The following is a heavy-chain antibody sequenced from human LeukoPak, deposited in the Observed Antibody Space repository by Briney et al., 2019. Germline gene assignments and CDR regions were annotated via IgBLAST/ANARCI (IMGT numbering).Heavy chain of an antibody. CDR3: ARPYYSSGWYDY. CDR2: INPNSGGT. V-gene: IGHV1-2*02. D-gene: IGHD6-19*01. CDR1: GYTFTGYY. Sequence: ASVKVSCKASGYTFTGYYMHWVRQAPGQGLEWMGWINPNSGGTNYAQKFQGRVTMTRDTSISTAYMELSRLRSGDTAVYYCARPYYSSGWYDYWGQGTLVTVSS. J-gene: IGHJ4*02.